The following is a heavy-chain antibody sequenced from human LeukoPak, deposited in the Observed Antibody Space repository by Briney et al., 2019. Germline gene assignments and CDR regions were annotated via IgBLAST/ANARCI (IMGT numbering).Heavy chain of an antibody. V-gene: IGHV3-48*03. CDR3: ARMFTNYGLAFDS. CDR2: MSGSGSTI. J-gene: IGHJ4*02. Sequence: GGSLRLSCAASGFTFSNYEMTWVRQAPGKGLEGVSYMSGSGSTIYYADSVKGRFTISRDNAKNSLYLQMNSLRAEDTAVYYCARMFTNYGLAFDSWGQGTLATVSS. CDR1: GFTFSNYE. D-gene: IGHD2-8*01.